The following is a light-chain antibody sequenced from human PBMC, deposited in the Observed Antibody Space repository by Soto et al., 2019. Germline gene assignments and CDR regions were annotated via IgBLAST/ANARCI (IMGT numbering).Light chain of an antibody. J-gene: IGKJ5*01. CDR3: QQYKSLPIT. V-gene: IGKV3-15*01. Sequence: IVIMLSLATLLVCPEERGTLSCRASQSVSSDLAWYQQKPGQAPRLLRYGASTRATGIPARFSGSESGTEFTLTISCLQSEDFAVYFSQQYKSLPITFCQGTRLEIK. CDR2: GAS. CDR1: QSVSSD.